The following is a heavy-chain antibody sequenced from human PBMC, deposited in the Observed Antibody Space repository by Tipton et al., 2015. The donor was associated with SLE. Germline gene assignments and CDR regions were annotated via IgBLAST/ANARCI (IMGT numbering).Heavy chain of an antibody. V-gene: IGHV4-4*07. J-gene: IGHJ3*01. D-gene: IGHD2-21*02. Sequence: TLSLTCTVSGGSISPYYWYWIRQPAGKGLEWIGRFFSSGSTDYNPSLMSRVTISVDTSNNQFSLRLTSVTAADTAVYYCARLRGLVLTFDFWGQGTAVTVSS. CDR1: GGSISPYY. CDR3: ARLRGLVLTFDF. CDR2: FFSSGST.